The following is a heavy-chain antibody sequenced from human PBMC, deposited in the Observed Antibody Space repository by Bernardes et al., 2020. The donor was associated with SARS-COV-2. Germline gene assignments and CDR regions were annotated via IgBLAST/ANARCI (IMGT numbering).Heavy chain of an antibody. CDR2: IYTSGST. CDR3: ARHLIIVGAYHEAFDI. CDR1: GGSISSYY. V-gene: IGHV4-4*07. D-gene: IGHD1-26*01. J-gene: IGHJ3*02. Sequence: SETLSLTCTVSGGSISSYYWSWIRQPAGKGLQWIGRIYTSGSTNYNPSLKSRVTMSVDTSKNQFSLEVRSVTAADTAVYYCARHLIIVGAYHEAFDIWGQGTMVTVSS.